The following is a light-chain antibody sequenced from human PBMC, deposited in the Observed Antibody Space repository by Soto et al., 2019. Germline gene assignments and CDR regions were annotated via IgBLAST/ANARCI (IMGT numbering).Light chain of an antibody. CDR3: HKYNSALLT. J-gene: IGKJ5*01. V-gene: IGKV1-27*01. CDR2: AAS. CDR1: QGIYNY. Sequence: DIQMTQSPSSLSVSVGDGVTITCRASQGIYNYLAWYQQKPGEAPKLLIYAASTLEAGVPSRFSGSGSGTDFTLTISSLQPEDVATYYCHKYNSALLTFGQGTRLEIK.